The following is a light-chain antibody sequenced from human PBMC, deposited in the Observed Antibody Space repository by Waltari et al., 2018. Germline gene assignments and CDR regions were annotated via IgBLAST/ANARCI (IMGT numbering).Light chain of an antibody. Sequence: FMLTQPHSVSESQGKTVTISCTRSSGSIASNYVQWYQQRPDSSPLTVIYEDDQRPAGVPSRFSGSIDSSSNSASLTISGLKPEDEADYYCRSYDGGVQGVFGGGTRLTVL. CDR3: RSYDGGVQGV. V-gene: IGLV6-57*01. CDR2: EDD. CDR1: SGSIASNY. J-gene: IGLJ3*02.